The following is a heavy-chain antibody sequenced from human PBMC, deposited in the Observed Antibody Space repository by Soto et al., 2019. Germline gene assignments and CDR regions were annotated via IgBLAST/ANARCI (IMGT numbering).Heavy chain of an antibody. CDR1: GGSFSGYY. CDR2: INHSGST. V-gene: IGHV4-34*01. J-gene: IGHJ4*02. CDR3: ARVMITFGGGTHFDY. D-gene: IGHD3-16*01. Sequence: SETLSLTCAVYGGSFSGYYWSWIRQPPGKGLEWIGEINHSGSTNYNPSLKSRVTISVDTSKNQFSLKLSSVTAADTAVYYCARVMITFGGGTHFDYWGQGTLVTVSS.